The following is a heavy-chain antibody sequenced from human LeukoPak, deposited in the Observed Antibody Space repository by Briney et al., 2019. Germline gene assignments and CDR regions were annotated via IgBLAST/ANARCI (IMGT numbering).Heavy chain of an antibody. Sequence: SETLSLTCTVSGGSISGYYWSWIRQPPGKGLEWIGYIYYSGTTNYNPSLKSRVAISVDTSKNQFSLKLTSVTAADTAVYYCARSRIQLEAFDIWGQGTMVTVSS. D-gene: IGHD5-18*01. V-gene: IGHV4-59*01. J-gene: IGHJ3*02. CDR2: IYYSGTT. CDR1: GGSISGYY. CDR3: ARSRIQLEAFDI.